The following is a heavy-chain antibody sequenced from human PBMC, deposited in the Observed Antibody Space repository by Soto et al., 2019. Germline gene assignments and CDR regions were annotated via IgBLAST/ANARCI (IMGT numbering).Heavy chain of an antibody. CDR3: ALVGTAAASSYYFDY. V-gene: IGHV4-34*01. J-gene: IGHJ4*02. Sequence: SETLSLTCAVYGGSFSGYYWSWIRQPPGKGLEWIGEINHSGSTNYNPSLKSRVTISVDTSKNQFSLKLSSVTAADTAVYYCALVGTAAASSYYFDYWGQGTLVTVSS. D-gene: IGHD6-13*01. CDR2: INHSGST. CDR1: GGSFSGYY.